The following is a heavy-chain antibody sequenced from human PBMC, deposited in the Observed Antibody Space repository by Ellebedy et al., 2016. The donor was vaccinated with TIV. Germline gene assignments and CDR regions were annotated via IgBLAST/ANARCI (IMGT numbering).Heavy chain of an antibody. CDR3: AKVPDFWSGYLGYFDY. J-gene: IGHJ4*02. CDR1: GFTFSSYA. CDR2: ISGRGGST. V-gene: IGHV3-23*01. D-gene: IGHD3-3*01. Sequence: GGSLRLSCAASGFTFSSYAMSWVRQAPGKGLEWVSAISGRGGSTYSADSVKGRFTISRDSSKNTLFLQINTLRVDDTAVYYCAKVPDFWSGYLGYFDYWGQGTLVTVSS.